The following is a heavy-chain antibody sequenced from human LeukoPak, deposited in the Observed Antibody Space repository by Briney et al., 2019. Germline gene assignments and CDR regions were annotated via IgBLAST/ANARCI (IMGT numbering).Heavy chain of an antibody. V-gene: IGHV4-34*01. Sequence: SETLSLTCTVSGDSISGYYWSWIRQPPGKGLEWIGEINHSGSTNYNPSLKSRVTISVDTSKNQFSLKLSSVTAADTAVYYCARSPPNVYDSSGYYYVVGPWFDPWGQGTLVTVSS. J-gene: IGHJ5*02. CDR1: GDSISGYY. CDR2: INHSGST. CDR3: ARSPPNVYDSSGYYYVVGPWFDP. D-gene: IGHD3-22*01.